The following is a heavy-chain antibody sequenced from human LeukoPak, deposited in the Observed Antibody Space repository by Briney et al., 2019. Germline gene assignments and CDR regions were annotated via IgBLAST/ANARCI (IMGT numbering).Heavy chain of an antibody. CDR2: IYHSGST. D-gene: IGHD5-18*01. CDR3: ARKVDTARGDYFDY. J-gene: IGHJ4*02. CDR1: GYSISSGYY. V-gene: IGHV4-38-2*02. Sequence: SETLSLTCTVSGYSISSGYYWGWIRQPPGKGLEWIGSIYHSGSTYYNPSLKSRVTISVDTSKNQFSLKLSSVTAADTAVYYCARKVDTARGDYFDYWGQGTLVTVSS.